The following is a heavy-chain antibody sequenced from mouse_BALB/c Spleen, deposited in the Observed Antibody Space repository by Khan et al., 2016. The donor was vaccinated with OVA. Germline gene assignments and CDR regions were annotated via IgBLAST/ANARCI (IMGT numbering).Heavy chain of an antibody. J-gene: IGHJ4*01. V-gene: IGHV9-3-1*01. CDR1: GYTFTNNG. Sequence: QIQLVQSGPELKKPGETVKISCRASGYTFTNNGMNWVKQAPGKGLTWMGWINTYTGEPTYADDFKGRFAFSLETSASTAFLQINNLKNEDTATYFCARVGYSGTMDYWGQGTSVTVSS. CDR2: INTYTGEP. CDR3: ARVGYSGTMDY. D-gene: IGHD2-14*01.